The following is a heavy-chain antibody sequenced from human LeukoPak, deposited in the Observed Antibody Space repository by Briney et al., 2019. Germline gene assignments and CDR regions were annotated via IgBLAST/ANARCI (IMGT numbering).Heavy chain of an antibody. CDR3: AIRSYYNSSGYYAP. CDR2: IIPIFATA. Sequence: GASVKVSCKASGGTFSSYAISWVRQAPGQGLEWMEGIIPIFATANYAQKFQGRVTITTDESTSTAYMELSSLRSEDTAVYYCAIRSYYNSSGYYAPWSQGTLVTVSS. V-gene: IGHV1-69*05. J-gene: IGHJ5*02. D-gene: IGHD3-22*01. CDR1: GGTFSSYA.